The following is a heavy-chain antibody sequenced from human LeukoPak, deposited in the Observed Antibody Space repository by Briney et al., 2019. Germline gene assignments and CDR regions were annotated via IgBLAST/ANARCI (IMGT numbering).Heavy chain of an antibody. J-gene: IGHJ4*02. CDR1: GFSFGSYA. CDR2: ICGSVSGSGDCT. D-gene: IGHD3-22*01. Sequence: PGGSLRLSCAASGFSFGSYAMSWVRQAAGKGLEWVSEICGSVSGSGDCTHYADSVKGRFTISRDNSKNTLYLQMNSLRAEDTAVYYCAKGQYYYDSSGYYRTPYYFDYWGQGTLVTVSS. V-gene: IGHV3-23*01. CDR3: AKGQYYYDSSGYYRTPYYFDY.